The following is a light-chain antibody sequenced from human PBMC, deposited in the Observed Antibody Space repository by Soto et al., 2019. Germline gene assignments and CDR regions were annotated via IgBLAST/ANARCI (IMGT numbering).Light chain of an antibody. Sequence: QSVLTQPPSLSGTPVQRVTISCSGSNSNIGRYSVNWYQHFPVTAPKILIYSDDERPSGVPDRFSGSKSGTSASLAISGLQSEDEAEYYCAAWDDNLNGPLFGGGTKLTVL. CDR1: NSNIGRYS. CDR3: AAWDDNLNGPL. J-gene: IGLJ3*02. V-gene: IGLV1-44*01. CDR2: SDD.